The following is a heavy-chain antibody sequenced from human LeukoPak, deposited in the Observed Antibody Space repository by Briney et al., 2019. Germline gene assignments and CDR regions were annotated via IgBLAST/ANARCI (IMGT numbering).Heavy chain of an antibody. J-gene: IGHJ6*03. D-gene: IGHD5-12*01. CDR1: GFTFSSYA. CDR3: ARGGYSGYDYEYYYYYYMDV. V-gene: IGHV3-30*04. CDR2: ISYDGSNK. Sequence: GRSLRLSCAASGFTFSSYAMHWVRQAPGKGLEWVAVISYDGSNKYYADSVKGRFTISRDNSKNTLYLQMNSLRAEDTAVYYCARGGYSGYDYEYYYYYYMDVWGKGTTVTVSS.